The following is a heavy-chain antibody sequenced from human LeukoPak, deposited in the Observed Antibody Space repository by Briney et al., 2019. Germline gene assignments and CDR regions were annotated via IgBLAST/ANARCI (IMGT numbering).Heavy chain of an antibody. V-gene: IGHV1-2*02. CDR3: ARTPDGAGSYYNLP. Sequence: ASVKVSCKTSGHTFSGYYMHWVWQAPGQGLEWMGWINANSGGTYYAQNFQGRVTMTRDTSISTAYMELSSLRSDDTAVYYCARTPDGAGSYYNLPWGQGTLVTVSS. J-gene: IGHJ5*02. CDR2: INANSGGT. D-gene: IGHD3-10*01. CDR1: GHTFSGYY.